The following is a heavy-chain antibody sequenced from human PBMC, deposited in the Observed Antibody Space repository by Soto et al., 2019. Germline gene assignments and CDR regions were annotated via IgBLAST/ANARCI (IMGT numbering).Heavy chain of an antibody. Sequence: SETLSLTCTVSGASVSGFYWSWIRKSAGKGLEWIGRIYATGTTDYNPSLKSRVMMSVDTSKKQFSLKLRSVAAADTAVYYCVRDGTKTLRDWFDPWGQGISVTVSS. D-gene: IGHD1-1*01. CDR1: GASVSGFY. CDR3: VRDGTKTLRDWFDP. V-gene: IGHV4-4*07. J-gene: IGHJ5*02. CDR2: IYATGTT.